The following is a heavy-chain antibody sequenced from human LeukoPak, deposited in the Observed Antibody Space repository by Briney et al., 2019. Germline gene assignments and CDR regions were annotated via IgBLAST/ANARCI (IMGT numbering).Heavy chain of an antibody. CDR1: GFTFSSYG. D-gene: IGHD1-7*01. CDR2: ISHDGSNK. J-gene: IGHJ4*02. V-gene: IGHV3-30*18. Sequence: RGSLRLSCAASGFTFSSYGMHWVRQAPGKGLEWVAAISHDGSNKHYADSVKGRFTTSRDNSKNTLYLQMNSLRVEDTALYLCAETGPTDYWGQGTLVTVSS. CDR3: AETGPTDY.